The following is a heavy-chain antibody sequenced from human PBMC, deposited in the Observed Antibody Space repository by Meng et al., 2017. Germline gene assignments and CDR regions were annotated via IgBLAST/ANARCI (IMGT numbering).Heavy chain of an antibody. J-gene: IGHJ5*02. V-gene: IGHV4-61*02. CDR3: ARGGLYGDYDSHWFDP. CDR1: GGSICSISYY. D-gene: IGHD4-17*01. Sequence: LRLSCTVSGGSICSISYYWSWIRQPAGKGLEWIGRIYTRGSTDYNPSLKSRVTISVDTSKNQFSLKLSSVTAADTAVYYCARGGLYGDYDSHWFDPWGQGTLVTVSS. CDR2: IYTRGST.